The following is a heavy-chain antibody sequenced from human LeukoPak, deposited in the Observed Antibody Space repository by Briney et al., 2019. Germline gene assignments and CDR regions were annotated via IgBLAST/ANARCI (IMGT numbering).Heavy chain of an antibody. CDR3: ARGRRGVSDY. J-gene: IGHJ4*02. CDR1: GGSFSGYY. CDR2: INHSGST. Sequence: SETLSLTCAVYGGSFSGYYWSWIRQPPGKGLEWIGEINHSGSTNYNPSLKSRVTISVDTSKHQFSLKLSSVTAADTAVYYCARGRRGVSDYWGQGTLVTVSS. D-gene: IGHD3-10*01. V-gene: IGHV4-34*01.